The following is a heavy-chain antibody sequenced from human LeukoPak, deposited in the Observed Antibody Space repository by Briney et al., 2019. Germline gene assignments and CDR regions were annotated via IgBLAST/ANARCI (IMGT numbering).Heavy chain of an antibody. J-gene: IGHJ6*03. Sequence: GGSLRLSCAVSGFTFNSYPMHWVRQAPGKGLEWVAVIWYDGSNKYYPDSVKGRFTVSRDDSKNTLYLQMDSLRAEDTAVYYCARGSTGQYYYYYYMDVWGKGTTVTVSS. D-gene: IGHD1-1*01. CDR2: IWYDGSNK. CDR3: ARGSTGQYYYYYYMDV. V-gene: IGHV3-33*01. CDR1: GFTFNSYP.